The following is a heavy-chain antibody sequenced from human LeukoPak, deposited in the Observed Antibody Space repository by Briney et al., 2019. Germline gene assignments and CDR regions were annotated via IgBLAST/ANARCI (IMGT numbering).Heavy chain of an antibody. CDR2: MNPNSGNT. J-gene: IGHJ3*02. D-gene: IGHD3-9*01. Sequence: ASVKVSCKASGYTFTSYDINWVRQATGLGLEWMGWMNPNSGNTGYAQKFQGRVTMTRNTSISTAYMELSSLRSEDTAVYYCARVPTTLRYFDWLLSARPTDAFDIWGQGTMVTVSS. CDR1: GYTFTSYD. V-gene: IGHV1-8*01. CDR3: ARVPTTLRYFDWLLSARPTDAFDI.